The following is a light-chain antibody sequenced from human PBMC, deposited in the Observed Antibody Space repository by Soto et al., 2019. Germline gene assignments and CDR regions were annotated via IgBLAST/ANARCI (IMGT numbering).Light chain of an antibody. CDR3: CSYTTSNTRQIV. CDR1: SSDVGGYNY. J-gene: IGLJ1*01. Sequence: QSVLTQPASVSGSPGQSITISCTGTSSDVGGYNYVSWYQQQPGKAPEFMIYDVTNRPSGVSNRFSGSKSGNTASLTISGLQAEDEADYYCCSYTTSNTRQIVFGTGTKVTVL. V-gene: IGLV2-14*01. CDR2: DVT.